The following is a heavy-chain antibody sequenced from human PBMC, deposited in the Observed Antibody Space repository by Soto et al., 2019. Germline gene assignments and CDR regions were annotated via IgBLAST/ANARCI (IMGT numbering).Heavy chain of an antibody. Sequence: GGSLRLSCAASGVTFSNAWMSWVRQSPGKGLEWVGRIKSKTDGGTTDYAAPVKGRFTISRDDSKNTLYLQMNRLKTEDTAVYYFMAIFGVAPGFDPRCQGTLVTVST. CDR2: IKSKTDGGTT. CDR1: GVTFSNAW. J-gene: IGHJ5*02. D-gene: IGHD3-3*01. V-gene: IGHV3-15*01. CDR3: MAIFGVAPGFDP.